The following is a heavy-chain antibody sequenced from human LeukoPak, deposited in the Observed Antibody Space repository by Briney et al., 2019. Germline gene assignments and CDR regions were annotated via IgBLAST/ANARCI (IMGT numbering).Heavy chain of an antibody. CDR3: ARDKYGGNSNAFDI. CDR2: IGTDGSGT. Sequence: GGSLRLSCAASGFTFTTYWMDWVRQVPGKGLLWVARIGTDGSGTAYADSVQGRFPISRDNAKNTLFLQMSGLRAEDTAIYYCARDKYGGNSNAFDIWGQGTLVSVSS. CDR1: GFTFTTYW. V-gene: IGHV3-74*01. D-gene: IGHD4-23*01. J-gene: IGHJ3*02.